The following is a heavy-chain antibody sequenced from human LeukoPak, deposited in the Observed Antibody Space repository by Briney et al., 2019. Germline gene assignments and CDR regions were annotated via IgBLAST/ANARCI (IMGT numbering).Heavy chain of an antibody. CDR1: GGSISSGDYY. D-gene: IGHD2-21*01. CDR3: ARDGAYCGGDCYPGFDP. CDR2: IYYSGST. V-gene: IGHV4-30-4*08. J-gene: IGHJ5*02. Sequence: SETLSLTCTVSGGSISSGDYYWSWIRQPPGKGLEWIGHIYYSGSTYYNPSLKSRVTISVDTPKNQFSLKLSSVTAADTAVYYCARDGAYCGGDCYPGFDPWGRGTLVTVSS.